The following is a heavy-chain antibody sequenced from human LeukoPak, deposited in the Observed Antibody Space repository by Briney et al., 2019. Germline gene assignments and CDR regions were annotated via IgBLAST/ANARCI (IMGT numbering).Heavy chain of an antibody. V-gene: IGHV3-48*01. D-gene: IGHD2-15*01. Sequence: QTGGSLRLSCAASGFTFSSYAMSWVRQAPGKGLEWVSYISDSSSTIYYADSVRGRFTISRDNAKNSLYLQMNSLRAEDTAVYYCAKGDSGGSCYSPCYYWGQGTLVTVSS. CDR1: GFTFSSYA. CDR3: AKGDSGGSCYSPCYY. J-gene: IGHJ4*02. CDR2: ISDSSSTI.